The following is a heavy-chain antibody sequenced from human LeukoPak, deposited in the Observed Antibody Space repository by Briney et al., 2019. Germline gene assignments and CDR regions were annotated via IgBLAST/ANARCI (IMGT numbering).Heavy chain of an antibody. Sequence: GGSLRLSCAASGFTFSDYYMSWIRQAPGKGLEWVSSISSSSSYIYYADSVKGRFTISRDNAKNSLFLQMNSLRAEDTAVYYCARCPLEYFDYWGQGTLVTVSS. CDR1: GFTFSDYY. V-gene: IGHV3-11*06. CDR2: ISSSSSYI. J-gene: IGHJ4*02. CDR3: ARCPLEYFDY.